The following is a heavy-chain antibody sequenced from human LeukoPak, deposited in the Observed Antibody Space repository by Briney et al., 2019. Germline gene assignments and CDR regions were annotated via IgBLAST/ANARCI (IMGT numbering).Heavy chain of an antibody. CDR2: ISKDGRKN. D-gene: IGHD3-10*01. CDR3: ARDLLNYGSAYYDVGIFAS. Sequence: PGGSLRLSCEASGFSFSTSGVHWVRQAPGKGLEWMAVISKDGRKNHYADSVKGRFTISRDNSKSTLFLQMNSLRPEDTALYYCARDLLNYGSAYYDVGIFASWGQGTLVTVSS. J-gene: IGHJ4*02. CDR1: GFSFSTSG. V-gene: IGHV3-30*04.